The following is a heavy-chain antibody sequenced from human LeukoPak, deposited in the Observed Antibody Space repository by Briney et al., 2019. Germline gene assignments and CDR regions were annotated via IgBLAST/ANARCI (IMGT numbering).Heavy chain of an antibody. V-gene: IGHV4-39*01. CDR2: IYYSGST. CDR3: ASLIAVAGSEAFDI. CDR1: GGSISSSSYY. Sequence: SETLSLTCTVSGGSISSSSYYWGWIRQSPGKGLEWIGSIYYSGSTYYNPSLKSRVTISVDTSKNQFSLKLSSVTAADTAVYYCASLIAVAGSEAFDIWGQGTMVTVSS. J-gene: IGHJ3*02. D-gene: IGHD6-19*01.